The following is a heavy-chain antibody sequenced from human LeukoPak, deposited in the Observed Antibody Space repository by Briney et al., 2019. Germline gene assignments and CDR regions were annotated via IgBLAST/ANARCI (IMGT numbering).Heavy chain of an antibody. D-gene: IGHD1-14*01. V-gene: IGHV3-53*04. J-gene: IGHJ4*02. Sequence: GGSPRLSCAASGFSVSSNYMSWVRQAPGKGPEWVSVIYNDGRTFYGDSVKGRFTLSRHNSKNTLYLQMNSLSSEDTAVYYCVRVPLRPTMSPFDLWGQGTLVTVSS. CDR3: VRVPLRPTMSPFDL. CDR1: GFSVSSNY. CDR2: IYNDGRT.